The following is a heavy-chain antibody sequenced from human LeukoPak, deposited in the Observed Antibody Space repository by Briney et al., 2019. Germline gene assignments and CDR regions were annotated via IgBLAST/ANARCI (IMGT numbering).Heavy chain of an antibody. CDR1: GYSISSGYY. CDR3: ARQNYWSSTSCYLGGMADFDY. Sequence: AESLSLTCTVSGYSISSGYYWCWIRQPPGKGLSWVGSIYHGGNTYYNPSLTSRVTISVDTSTNQLSLKPTSVTAEDTAVYYCARQNYWSSTSCYLGGMADFDYWGQGTLVTVSS. J-gene: IGHJ4*02. D-gene: IGHD2-2*01. CDR2: IYHGGNT. V-gene: IGHV4-38-2*02.